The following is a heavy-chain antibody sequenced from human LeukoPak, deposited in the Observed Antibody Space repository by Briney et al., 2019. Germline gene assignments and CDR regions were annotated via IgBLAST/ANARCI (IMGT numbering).Heavy chain of an antibody. J-gene: IGHJ4*02. CDR3: AKGDFYDSSGYPYFDY. CDR2: ISGSGGST. CDR1: GFTFSSYA. V-gene: IGHV3-23*01. Sequence: GGSLRLSCAASGFTFSSYAMSWVRQATGKGLEWVSAISGSGGSTYYAASVKGRFTISRDNSKNTLYLQMNSLRAEDTAVYYCAKGDFYDSSGYPYFDYWGQGTLVTVSS. D-gene: IGHD3-22*01.